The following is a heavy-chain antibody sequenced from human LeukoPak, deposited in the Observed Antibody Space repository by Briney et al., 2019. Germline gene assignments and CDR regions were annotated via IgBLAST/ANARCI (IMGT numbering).Heavy chain of an antibody. J-gene: IGHJ4*02. CDR2: IRYDGSNK. V-gene: IGHV3-30*02. CDR3: AKGTIAAAGTPFDY. Sequence: GGSLRLSCAASGFTFSSYGMHWVRQAPGKGLEWVAFIRYDGSNKYYADSVKGRFTISRDNSKNTLYLQMNSLRAEDTAVYYCAKGTIAAAGTPFDYWGQGTLVTVSS. CDR1: GFTFSSYG. D-gene: IGHD6-13*01.